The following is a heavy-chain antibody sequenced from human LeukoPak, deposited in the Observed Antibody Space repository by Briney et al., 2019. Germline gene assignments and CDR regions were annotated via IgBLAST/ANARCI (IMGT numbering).Heavy chain of an antibody. Sequence: ASVKVSCKASGYTFTSYGISWVRQAPGQGLEWMGLISAYNGNTNYAQKLQGRVTMTTDTSTSTAYMELRSLRSDDTAVYYCARGFGVTAGEEPDLTVTSADYWGQGTLVTVSS. CDR3: ARGFGVTAGEEPDLTVTSADY. J-gene: IGHJ4*02. CDR1: GYTFTSYG. CDR2: ISAYNGNT. D-gene: IGHD4-17*01. V-gene: IGHV1-18*01.